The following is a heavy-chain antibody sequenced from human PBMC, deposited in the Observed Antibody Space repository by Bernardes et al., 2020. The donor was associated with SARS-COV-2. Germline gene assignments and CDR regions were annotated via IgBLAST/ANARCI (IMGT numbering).Heavy chain of an antibody. Sequence: GGSLRLSCAASGFTFSSVAMSWVRQAPGKGPEWVSAISGSGVSTYYADSVRGRFTISRDNSRNTLYLQMNSLRAVDTAVYYCVLPGSGRYPTPFGVWGNGTLVTVSS. D-gene: IGHD6-19*01. J-gene: IGHJ4*01. CDR2: ISGSGVST. CDR1: GFTFSSVA. V-gene: IGHV3-23*01. CDR3: VLPGSGRYPTPFGV.